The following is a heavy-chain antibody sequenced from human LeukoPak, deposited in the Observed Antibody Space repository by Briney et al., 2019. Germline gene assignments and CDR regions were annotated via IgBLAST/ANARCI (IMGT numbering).Heavy chain of an antibody. CDR3: ARVVSSGWSRADY. CDR1: GGSISSYY. CDR2: IFYSGST. J-gene: IGHJ4*02. Sequence: SETLSLTCTVSGGSISSYYWSWIRQPPGKGLEWIGYIFYSGSTHYNPSLKSRVTISVDTSKNQFSLKLQSVTAADTAVYYCARVVSSGWSRADYWGQGTLVTVSS. V-gene: IGHV4-59*12. D-gene: IGHD6-19*01.